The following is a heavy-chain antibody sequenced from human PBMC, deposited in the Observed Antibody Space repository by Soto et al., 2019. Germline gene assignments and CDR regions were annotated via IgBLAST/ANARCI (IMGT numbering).Heavy chain of an antibody. J-gene: IGHJ6*02. CDR2: INPETGGT. V-gene: IGHV1-2*02. CDR1: GYTFTGYY. Sequence: ASVEVSCKASGYTFTGYYVHWVREAPGQGLEWMGWINPETGGTSYAQKFQGRVTLSRDTSINTAYLEVSRLRFDDAAVYFCARERYQVISDGMDVWGRGTTVTVSS. CDR3: ARERYQVISDGMDV. D-gene: IGHD2-2*01.